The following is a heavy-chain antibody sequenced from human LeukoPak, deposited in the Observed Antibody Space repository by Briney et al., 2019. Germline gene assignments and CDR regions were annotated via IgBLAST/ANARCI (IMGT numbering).Heavy chain of an antibody. D-gene: IGHD6-19*01. CDR3: ARDLRGSSGWYFDY. Sequence: ASVKVSFKASGYTFTNYGFIWVRQAPGQGLEWMGWISAYNGNTNYAQKLQGRVTMTTDTSTSTAYMELRSLRSDDTAVYYCARDLRGSSGWYFDYWGQGTLVTVSS. CDR2: ISAYNGNT. V-gene: IGHV1-18*04. CDR1: GYTFTNYG. J-gene: IGHJ4*02.